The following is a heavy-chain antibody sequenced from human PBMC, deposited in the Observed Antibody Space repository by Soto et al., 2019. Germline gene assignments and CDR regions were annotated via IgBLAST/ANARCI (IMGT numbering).Heavy chain of an antibody. Sequence: QVHLVQSGAEVTKPGASVKVSCKTSGYTFTNYGISWVRQAPGQGLEWVGWISTYNGDTKYAQNLQGRVTMTTDTSTSTDYMEVRSLRSDDTAVYYCARDHVSSSWYGYWGQGTLVTVSS. CDR2: ISTYNGDT. CDR3: ARDHVSSSWYGY. V-gene: IGHV1-18*01. D-gene: IGHD6-13*01. J-gene: IGHJ4*02. CDR1: GYTFTNYG.